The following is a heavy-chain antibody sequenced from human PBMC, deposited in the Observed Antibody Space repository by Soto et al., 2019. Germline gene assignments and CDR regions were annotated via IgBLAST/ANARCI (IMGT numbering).Heavy chain of an antibody. CDR1: GGSFSGYY. J-gene: IGHJ6*03. V-gene: IGHV4-34*01. CDR3: ARLVGYYYYYMDL. Sequence: SETLSLTCAVYGGSFSGYYWSWIRQPPGKGLEWIGEINHSGSTNYNPSLKSRVTISVDTSKNQFSLKLSSVTAADTAVYYCARLVGYYYYYMDLWGKGTTVTVSS. CDR2: INHSGST. D-gene: IGHD2-2*01.